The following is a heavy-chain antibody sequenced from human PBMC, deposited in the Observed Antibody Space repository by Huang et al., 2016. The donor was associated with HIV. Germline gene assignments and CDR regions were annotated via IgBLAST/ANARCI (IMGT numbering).Heavy chain of an antibody. D-gene: IGHD3-10*01. V-gene: IGHV1-2*02. CDR2: INPNTGGT. J-gene: IGHJ4*02. CDR1: GYIFIGYY. Sequence: QVQLVQSGAEVKKPGASVKVSCKASGYIFIGYYLHWVRQAPGQGLEWMGWINPNTGGTIYAQNFEDRGIMTRDTSITTAYMDLSRLKSDDTAVYYCTREAVRGIIVNFDYWGQGTLVTVSS. CDR3: TREAVRGIIVNFDY.